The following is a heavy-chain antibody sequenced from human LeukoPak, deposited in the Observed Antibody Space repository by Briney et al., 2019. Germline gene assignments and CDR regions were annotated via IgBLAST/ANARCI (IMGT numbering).Heavy chain of an antibody. CDR1: GFTLSSYE. V-gene: IGHV3-48*03. CDR3: ARDDYGDYVGYFQH. J-gene: IGHJ1*01. CDR2: ISSSGSTI. D-gene: IGHD4-17*01. Sequence: GGSLRLSCAASGFTLSSYEMNWVRQAPGKGLEWVSYISSSGSTIYYADSVKGRFTISRDNAKNSLYLQMNSLRAEDTAVYYCARDDYGDYVGYFQHWGQGTLVTVSS.